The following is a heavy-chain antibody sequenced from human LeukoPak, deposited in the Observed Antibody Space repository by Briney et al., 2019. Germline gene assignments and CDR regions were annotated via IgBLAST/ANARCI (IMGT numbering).Heavy chain of an antibody. D-gene: IGHD3-10*01. Sequence: SETLSLTCTVSGGSIRSSYYHWGWIRQPPGKGLEWIGYIYHSGSTYYNPSLKSRVTISVDRSKNQFSLKLSSVTAADTAVYYCARGMYSGETFDIWGQGTMVTVSS. CDR2: IYHSGST. CDR1: GGSIRSSYYH. V-gene: IGHV4-39*07. CDR3: ARGMYSGETFDI. J-gene: IGHJ3*02.